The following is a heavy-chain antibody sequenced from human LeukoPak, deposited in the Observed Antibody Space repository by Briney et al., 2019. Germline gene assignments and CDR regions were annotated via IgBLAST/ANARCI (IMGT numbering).Heavy chain of an antibody. J-gene: IGHJ6*04. Sequence: GGSLRLSCAASGFAFSSYSMNWVRQAPGTGLECVSSISSSSSYLYYADSVKGRFTSSRDHDKNSLYMQMNSRRAEDSAVYYWARDTMPIYGSGHNRSGMDVGGKGTTVTVSS. CDR3: ARDTMPIYGSGHNRSGMDV. V-gene: IGHV3-21*01. D-gene: IGHD3-10*01. CDR1: GFAFSSYS. CDR2: ISSSSSYL.